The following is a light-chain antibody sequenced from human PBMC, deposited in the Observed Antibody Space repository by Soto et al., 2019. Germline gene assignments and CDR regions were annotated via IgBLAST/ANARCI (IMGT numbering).Light chain of an antibody. J-gene: IGLJ1*01. Sequence: QSVLAQPGAGAGSPGGSSRMSCAGTSSDGGSYNLVSWYQLHPGKAGKLMIYEVSKRPSGVSNRFSGSKSGNTDCLEISGIQAEDEADYSCCSYAGSYYVLGTGTKVTV. CDR1: SSDGGSYNL. V-gene: IGLV2-23*02. CDR2: EVS. CDR3: CSYAGSYYV.